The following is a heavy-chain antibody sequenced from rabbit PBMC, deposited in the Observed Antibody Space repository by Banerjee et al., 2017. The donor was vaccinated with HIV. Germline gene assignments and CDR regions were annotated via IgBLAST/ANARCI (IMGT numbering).Heavy chain of an antibody. CDR1: GFSFNDNYY. D-gene: IGHD2-1*01. Sequence: QSLEESGGDLVKPGASLTLTCTASGFSFNDNYYMCWVRQAPGKGLEWIACIYAGSSGNIYYASWAKGRFTISSHNAQNTLYLQLNSLTAADTATYFCARGDYDDYQWGPGTLVTVS. J-gene: IGHJ4*01. V-gene: IGHV1S40*01. CDR2: IYAGSSGNI. CDR3: ARGDYDDYQ.